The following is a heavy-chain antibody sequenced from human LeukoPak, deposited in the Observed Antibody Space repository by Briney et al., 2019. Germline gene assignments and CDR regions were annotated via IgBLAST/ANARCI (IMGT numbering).Heavy chain of an antibody. CDR1: GFTFSSYN. Sequence: PGGSLRLSCVASGFTFSSYNMNWVRQGPGRGLEWVSYISSSSGTIYYADSVKGRFTISRDNAKNSLYLQMNSLRAEDTAVYYCARDGRGLGNYFDYWGQGTLVTVSS. CDR2: ISSSSGTI. V-gene: IGHV3-48*01. D-gene: IGHD3-10*01. CDR3: ARDGRGLGNYFDY. J-gene: IGHJ4*02.